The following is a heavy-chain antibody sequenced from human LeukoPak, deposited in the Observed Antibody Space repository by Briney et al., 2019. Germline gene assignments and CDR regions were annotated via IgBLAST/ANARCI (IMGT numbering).Heavy chain of an antibody. V-gene: IGHV3-73*01. J-gene: IGHJ4*02. CDR1: GFTFSGSA. Sequence: GGSLRPPCAASGFTFSGSAMHWVRQASGKGLEWVGRIRSKANSYATAYAASVKGRFTISRDDSKNTAYLQMNSLKTEDTAVYYCTSLGSGLLLRWGQGTLVTVSS. CDR2: IRSKANSYAT. CDR3: TSLGSGLLLR. D-gene: IGHD2-15*01.